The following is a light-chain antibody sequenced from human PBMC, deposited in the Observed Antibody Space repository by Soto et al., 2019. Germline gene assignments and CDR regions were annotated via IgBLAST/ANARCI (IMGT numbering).Light chain of an antibody. Sequence: EIVLTQSPGTLSLSPGERATLSCRASLVVTSNYLVWYQQKPGQAPRLLISGASSRATGIPDRFSGSGSGTDFTLTISRLEPEDFAVYYCQQCGSSPITFGQGTRLEIK. CDR1: LVVTSNY. CDR3: QQCGSSPIT. CDR2: GAS. V-gene: IGKV3-20*01. J-gene: IGKJ5*01.